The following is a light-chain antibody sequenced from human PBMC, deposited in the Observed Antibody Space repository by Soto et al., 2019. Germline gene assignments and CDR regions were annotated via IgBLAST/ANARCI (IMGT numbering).Light chain of an antibody. CDR3: LQYGSSPSP. V-gene: IGKV3-20*01. CDR2: GAS. J-gene: IGKJ4*01. Sequence: EIVLTQSPGTLSLSPGERATLSCRASRSVSSSYLAWYQQKPGQAPRLLIYGASSRATGIPDRFSGSGSGPDFTLTISKLEPEDFAVYYCLQYGSSPSPFGGGTKVEIK. CDR1: RSVSSSY.